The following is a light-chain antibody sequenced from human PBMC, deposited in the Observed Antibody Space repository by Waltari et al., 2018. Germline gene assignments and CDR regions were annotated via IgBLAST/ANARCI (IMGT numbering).Light chain of an antibody. J-gene: IGKJ2*01. CDR3: QQYGDGSFT. V-gene: IGKV3-20*01. CDR2: GAS. CDR1: QSVNVNY. Sequence: EIVLTQSPGTLSLSPGERATLSCRASQSVNVNYLAWYQQKFGQTPRLLIYGASNRAAGIPDRFSGSGSGTDFTLTISRLEPEDSAVYYCQQYGDGSFTFGQGTKLE.